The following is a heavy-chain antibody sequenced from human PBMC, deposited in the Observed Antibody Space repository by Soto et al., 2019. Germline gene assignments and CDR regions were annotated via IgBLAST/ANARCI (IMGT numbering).Heavy chain of an antibody. J-gene: IGHJ5*02. Sequence: QLQLQESGSGLVKPSQTLSLTCAVSGGSISSGGYSWSWIRQPPGKGLEWIGYYYPSGSTYYNPSPXSXLTRAVARSKNPFSLKLSSVTAADTAVYYCARVPSPWGQGTLVTVSS. CDR3: ARVPSP. D-gene: IGHD2-2*01. CDR1: GGSISSGGYS. V-gene: IGHV4-30-2*01. CDR2: YYPSGST.